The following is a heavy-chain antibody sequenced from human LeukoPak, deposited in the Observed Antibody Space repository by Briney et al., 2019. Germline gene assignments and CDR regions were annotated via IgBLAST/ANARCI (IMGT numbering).Heavy chain of an antibody. J-gene: IGHJ6*03. Sequence: GASVNVSCKASVYTFTSYGISWVRQAPGQGLAWMGWISAYNDNTNYPHKLQGRDTMTNDTSTSTAYMEMRSLRSEDTVVYYCARAISSGSYYSRYYYYYMDVWGKGTTVTVSS. V-gene: IGHV1-18*01. D-gene: IGHD3-10*01. CDR2: ISAYNDNT. CDR3: ARAISSGSYYSRYYYYYMDV. CDR1: VYTFTSYG.